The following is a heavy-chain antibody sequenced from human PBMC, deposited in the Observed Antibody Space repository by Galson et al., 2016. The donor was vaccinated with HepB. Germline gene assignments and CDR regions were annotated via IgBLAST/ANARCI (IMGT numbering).Heavy chain of an antibody. CDR3: AKEAYCGGDCWGYFDY. CDR2: ISSRGRT. Sequence: SLRLSCAVSGFTFSTYAMSWVRQAPGKGLEWVSGISSRGRTYYGDSVKGRFTISRDNSNDMLYLQMNSLRAEDTAVYYCAKEAYCGGDCWGYFDYWGQGVLFTVSS. J-gene: IGHJ4*02. V-gene: IGHV3-23*01. CDR1: GFTFSTYA. D-gene: IGHD2-21*02.